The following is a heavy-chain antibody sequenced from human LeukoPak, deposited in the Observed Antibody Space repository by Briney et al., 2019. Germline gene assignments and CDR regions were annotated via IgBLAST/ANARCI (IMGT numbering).Heavy chain of an antibody. V-gene: IGHV1-2*02. CDR3: ARVDSSGWSSYDFDY. D-gene: IGHD6-19*01. CDR1: GYTFTGYY. CDR2: INPNSGGT. Sequence: GASVKVSCKASGYTFTGYYMHWVRQAPGQGLEWMGWINPNSGGTNYAQKFQGRVTMTRNTSISTAYMELSSLRSEDTAVYYCARVDSSGWSSYDFDYWGQGTLVTVSS. J-gene: IGHJ4*02.